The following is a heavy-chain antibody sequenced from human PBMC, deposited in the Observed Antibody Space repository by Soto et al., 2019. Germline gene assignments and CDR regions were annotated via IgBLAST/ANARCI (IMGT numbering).Heavy chain of an antibody. CDR3: ARDHKEAFDI. Sequence: SETLSLTCTVSGGSISSYFLNWIRQAPGKGLEWIGYMYFNESTNYNPSLKSRVTISLDTSKSLFSLKLNSVTAADTAVYYCARDHKEAFDIWGQGTLVT. J-gene: IGHJ3*02. CDR2: MYFNEST. CDR1: GGSISSYF. V-gene: IGHV4-59*01.